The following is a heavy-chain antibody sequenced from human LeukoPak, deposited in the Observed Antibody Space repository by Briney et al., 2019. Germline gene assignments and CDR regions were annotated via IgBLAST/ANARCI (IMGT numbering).Heavy chain of an antibody. Sequence: GGSLRVSCAASGFTFSSYGMHWVRQAPGKGVEWVAVISYDGSNKYYADSVKGRFTISRDNSKNTLYLQMNSLRAEDTAVYYCATRIAVSLEYFQHWGQGSLVTVSS. CDR1: GFTFSSYG. CDR2: ISYDGSNK. D-gene: IGHD6-19*01. V-gene: IGHV3-30*03. J-gene: IGHJ1*01. CDR3: ATRIAVSLEYFQH.